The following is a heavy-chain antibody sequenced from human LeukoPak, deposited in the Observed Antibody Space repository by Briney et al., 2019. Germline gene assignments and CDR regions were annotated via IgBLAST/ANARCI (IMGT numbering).Heavy chain of an antibody. J-gene: IGHJ3*02. CDR2: ISSSSSYI. V-gene: IGHV3-21*04. CDR3: AKPGGSYWGLDAFDI. Sequence: GGSLRLSCATSGFKLSSHSMHWVRQAPGKGLEWVSSISSSSSYIYYADSVKGRFTISRDNSKNTLYLQMNSLRAEDTAVYYCAKPGGSYWGLDAFDIWGQGTMVTVSS. CDR1: GFKLSSHS. D-gene: IGHD1-26*01.